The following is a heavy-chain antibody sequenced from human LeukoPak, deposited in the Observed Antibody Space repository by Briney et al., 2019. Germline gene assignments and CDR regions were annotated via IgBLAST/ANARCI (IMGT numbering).Heavy chain of an antibody. D-gene: IGHD3-16*02. V-gene: IGHV1-2*02. J-gene: IGHJ4*02. CDR3: ARASVYVWGSYRSSPLDY. CDR2: INPNSGGT. Sequence: ASVKVSCKASGYTFTGYYMHWVRQAPGQGLEWMGWINPNSGGTNYAQKFQGRVTMTRDTSISTAYMELSRLRSDDTAVYYCARASVYVWGSYRSSPLDYWGQGTLVTVSS. CDR1: GYTFTGYY.